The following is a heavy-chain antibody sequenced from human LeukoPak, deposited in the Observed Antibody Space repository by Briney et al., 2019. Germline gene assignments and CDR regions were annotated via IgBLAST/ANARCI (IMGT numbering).Heavy chain of an antibody. J-gene: IGHJ3*02. D-gene: IGHD1-26*01. CDR2: ISYDGSNK. CDR1: GFTFSSYG. CDR3: AKGLWELLSGAFDI. V-gene: IGHV3-30*18. Sequence: PGGPLRLSCAASGFTFSSYGMHWVRQAPGKGLEWVAVISYDGSNKYYADSVKGRFTISRDNSKNTLYLQMNSLRAEDTAVYYCAKGLWELLSGAFDIWGQGTMVTVSS.